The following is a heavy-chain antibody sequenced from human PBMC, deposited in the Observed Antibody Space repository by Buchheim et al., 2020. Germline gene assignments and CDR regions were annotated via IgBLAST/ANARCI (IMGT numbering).Heavy chain of an antibody. CDR2: IYYSGST. CDR3: ARGQGRYYYDSSGSPGYFQH. J-gene: IGHJ1*01. Sequence: QVQLQESGPGLVKPSQTLSLTCTVSGGSISSGGYYWSWIRQHPGKGLEWIGYIYYSGSTYYNPSLKSRVTISVDTSKNQFSLKLSSVTAADTAVYYCARGQGRYYYDSSGSPGYFQHWGQGTL. D-gene: IGHD3-22*01. CDR1: GGSISSGGYY. V-gene: IGHV4-31*03.